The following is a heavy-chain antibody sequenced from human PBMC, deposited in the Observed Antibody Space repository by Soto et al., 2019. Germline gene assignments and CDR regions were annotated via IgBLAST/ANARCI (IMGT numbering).Heavy chain of an antibody. Sequence: GGSLRLSCAASGFTFSSYAMHWVRQSPGKGLEWVAVISYDGSNKYYADSVKGRFTISRDNSKNTLYLQMNSLRAEDTAVYYCARSLSSGWYAAFDIWGQGIMVTVSS. CDR1: GFTFSSYA. CDR3: ARSLSSGWYAAFDI. J-gene: IGHJ3*02. D-gene: IGHD6-19*01. V-gene: IGHV3-30-3*01. CDR2: ISYDGSNK.